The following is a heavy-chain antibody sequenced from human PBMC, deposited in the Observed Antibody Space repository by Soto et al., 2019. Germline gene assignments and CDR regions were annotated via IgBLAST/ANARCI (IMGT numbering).Heavy chain of an antibody. J-gene: IGHJ4*02. CDR1: GGSISSYG. Sequence: ETQCLSYSVAGGSISSYGGSWIRQPPGKGLEWIGNIDYSGSINYNPSLKSPVTLSIDTSKNQFSLKLMSVTAADTAVYYCARERYSYAFDYWGQGTLVTVSS. CDR2: IDYSGSI. CDR3: ARERYSYAFDY. D-gene: IGHD5-18*01. V-gene: IGHV4-59*01.